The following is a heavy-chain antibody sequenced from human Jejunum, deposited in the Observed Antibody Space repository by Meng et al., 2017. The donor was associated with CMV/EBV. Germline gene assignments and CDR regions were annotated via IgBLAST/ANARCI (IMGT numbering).Heavy chain of an antibody. CDR2: ISYSVST. D-gene: IGHD3-22*01. CDR1: GGSISSSNKY. V-gene: IGHV4-39*07. Sequence: LTGPGPVLGKPSDTLSFTCTVHGGSISSSNKYWGWIRQPPGKGLEWVGSISYSVSTYYNPSLMSRVTISLDTSKTRFSLKLSSVTAADSAVYYCARDLPRYYSDNRGYYNQFDSWGQGTLVTVSS. J-gene: IGHJ4*02. CDR3: ARDLPRYYSDNRGYYNQFDS.